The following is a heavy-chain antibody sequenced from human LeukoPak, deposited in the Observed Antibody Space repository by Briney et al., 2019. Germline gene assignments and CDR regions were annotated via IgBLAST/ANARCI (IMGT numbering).Heavy chain of an antibody. CDR2: ISAYNGKT. CDR1: GGTFISYA. D-gene: IGHD3-22*01. Sequence: ASVKVSCKSSGGTFISYAISWVRQAPGQGLEWMGWISAYNGKTNYAQKLLDRVTMTTDTSTSTAYMELRGLRSDDTAVYYCARSYYYDSSGYEEDFDYWGQGTLLTVSS. J-gene: IGHJ4*02. V-gene: IGHV1-18*01. CDR3: ARSYYYDSSGYEEDFDY.